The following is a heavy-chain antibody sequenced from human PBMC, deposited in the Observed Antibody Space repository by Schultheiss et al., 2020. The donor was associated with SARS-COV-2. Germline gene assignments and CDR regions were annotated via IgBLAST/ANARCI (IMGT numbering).Heavy chain of an antibody. J-gene: IGHJ6*02. V-gene: IGHV3-23*01. CDR1: GFTFSNYA. CDR3: ARDAAGDYVSLYYYYGMDV. CDR2: ISGSGGST. D-gene: IGHD4-17*01. Sequence: GGSLRLSCAASGFTFSNYAMNWVRQAPGMGLEWVSAISGSGGSTYYADSVKGRFTISRDNSKNTLYLQMNSLRAEDTAVYYCARDAAGDYVSLYYYYGMDVWGQGTTVTVSS.